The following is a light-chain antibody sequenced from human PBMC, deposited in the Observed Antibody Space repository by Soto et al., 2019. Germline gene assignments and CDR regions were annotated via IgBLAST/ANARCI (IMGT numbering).Light chain of an antibody. V-gene: IGKV3D-15*01. CDR2: DAS. CDR3: QQYHDWVT. CDR1: QSVSTN. J-gene: IGKJ4*01. Sequence: VMTQSPGTLSVSPGETATLSCGTSQSVSTNLAWYQQKPGQLPRLLIYDASTRATGIPARFRGSGSGTEFTLTISYLRPEDFAVYFCQQYHDWVTFGGGTKVEI.